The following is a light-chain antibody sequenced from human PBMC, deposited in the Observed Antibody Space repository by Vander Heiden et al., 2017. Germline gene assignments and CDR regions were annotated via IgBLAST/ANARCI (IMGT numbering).Light chain of an antibody. Sequence: QPVLTQPPSASGTPGPRVTISCSGSSSNIGSNTVNWYQQLPGTAPKLLIYSNNQRPSGVPDRFSGSKSGTSASLAISGLQSEDEADYYCAAWDDSLNGLYVFGTGTKVTVL. J-gene: IGLJ1*01. CDR2: SNN. CDR1: SSNIGSNT. CDR3: AAWDDSLNGLYV. V-gene: IGLV1-44*01.